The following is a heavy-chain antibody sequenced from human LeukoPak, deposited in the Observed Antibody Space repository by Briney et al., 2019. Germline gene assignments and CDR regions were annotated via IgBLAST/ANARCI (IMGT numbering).Heavy chain of an antibody. V-gene: IGHV4-59*01. CDR3: ARDHSSGWFGSDY. Sequence: SETLSLTCTVSGGSISSYYWSWIRQPPGKGLEWIGYIYYSRSINYNPSLKSRVTISVDTSKNQFSLKLSSVTAADTAVYYCARDHSSGWFGSDYWGQGTLVTVSS. D-gene: IGHD6-19*01. CDR1: GGSISSYY. CDR2: IYYSRSI. J-gene: IGHJ4*02.